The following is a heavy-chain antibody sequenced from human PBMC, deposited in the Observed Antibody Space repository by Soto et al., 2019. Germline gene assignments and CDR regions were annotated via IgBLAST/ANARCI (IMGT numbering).Heavy chain of an antibody. Sequence: EVQLVESGGGLVQPGGSLRLSCAASGFTFSSYEMNWVRQAPGKGLEWVSYISSSGSTIYYADSVKGRFTISRDNDKNSLYLQMNSRRAEDTAVYYCARVGPGVFDYWGQGTLVTVSS. CDR3: ARVGPGVFDY. V-gene: IGHV3-48*03. J-gene: IGHJ4*02. CDR2: ISSSGSTI. CDR1: GFTFSSYE.